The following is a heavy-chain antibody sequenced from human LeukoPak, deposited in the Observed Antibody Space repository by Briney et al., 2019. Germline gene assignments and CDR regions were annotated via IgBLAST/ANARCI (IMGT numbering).Heavy chain of an antibody. J-gene: IGHJ6*03. D-gene: IGHD3-3*01. V-gene: IGHV3-23*01. CDR3: AKGSPRITISNDYYYMDV. CDR1: GFTFSSYA. Sequence: GSLRLSCAASGFTFSSYAMSWVRQAPGKGLEWVSAISGSGGSTYYADSVKGRFTISRGNSKNTLYLQMNSLRAEDTAVYYCAKGSPRITISNDYYYMDVWGKGTTVTVSS. CDR2: ISGSGGST.